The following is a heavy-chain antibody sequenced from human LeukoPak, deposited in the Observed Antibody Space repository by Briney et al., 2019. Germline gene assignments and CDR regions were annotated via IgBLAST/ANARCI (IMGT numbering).Heavy chain of an antibody. CDR2: IYHSGST. J-gene: IGHJ5*02. D-gene: IGHD3-3*01. CDR3: ARRDYNWFDP. Sequence: SGTLSLTCAVSAVSISSSNWWSWVRQPPGKGLEWIGEIYHSGSTNYNPSLESRVTMSVDKSKTHFSLKLTSVTAADTAVYYCARRDYNWFDPWGQGTLVTVSS. V-gene: IGHV4-4*02. CDR1: AVSISSSNW.